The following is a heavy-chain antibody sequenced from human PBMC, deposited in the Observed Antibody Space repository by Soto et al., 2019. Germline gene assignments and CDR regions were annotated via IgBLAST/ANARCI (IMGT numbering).Heavy chain of an antibody. CDR2: INGVDSVGTATT. D-gene: IGHD6-19*01. V-gene: IGHV3-23*04. Sequence: EVELVVSGGGLVQPGGSLTLSCAASGFTASSSAMGWVRRAPGKGLEWVSSINGVDSVGTATTYYAESLKGRVTISRDHFKNTLYLHMNRLRPEDTAVYFCAKDGRAVPYCFDYWGQGALVNVSS. J-gene: IGHJ4*02. CDR3: AKDGRAVPYCFDY. CDR1: GFTASSSA.